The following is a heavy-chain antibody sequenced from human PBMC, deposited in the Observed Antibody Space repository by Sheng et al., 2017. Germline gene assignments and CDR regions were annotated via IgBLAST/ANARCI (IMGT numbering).Heavy chain of an antibody. CDR1: GFTFNRFG. J-gene: IGHJ4*02. CDR3: AKERVILVAKGYFDS. D-gene: IGHD3-22*01. Sequence: QVQLVESGGGVVQPGRSLRLSCAASGFTFNRFGLHWVRQTPGEGLQCVGVISHDGTKTYYANYVRGRFSISRDNSQNTVYLQMNSLRPEDTAIYYCAKERVILVAKGYFDSWGQGALVTVA. V-gene: IGHV3-30*04. CDR2: ISHDGTKT.